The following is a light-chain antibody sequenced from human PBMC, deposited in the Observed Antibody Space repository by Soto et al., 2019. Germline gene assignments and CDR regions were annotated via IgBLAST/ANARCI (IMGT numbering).Light chain of an antibody. CDR3: SSYAGSNNVV. CDR2: EVT. V-gene: IGLV2-8*01. CDR1: SSDVGGYNY. Sequence: QSALTQPPSASGSPGQSVTISCTGTSSDVGGYNYVSWHQQHPGKAPKLMIYEVTKRPSGVPDRFSGSKSGNTASLTVSGLHAEDEADYYCSSYAGSNNVVFGGGTKLPVL. J-gene: IGLJ2*01.